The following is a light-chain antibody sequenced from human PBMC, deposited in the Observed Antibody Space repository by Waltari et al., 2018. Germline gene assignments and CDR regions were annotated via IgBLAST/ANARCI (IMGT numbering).Light chain of an antibody. CDR2: ENT. V-gene: IGLV1-51*02. CDR1: TSTFGNNS. CDR3: GTWDSSLSGAV. Sequence: QSVLTQPPSVSAAPGQRVPISVSGGTSTFGNNSVSWYRQFPGTAPKRLIYENTERPSGIPGRFSGSKAGTSATLDITGLQAGDEADYYCGTWDSSLSGAVFGGGTHLTVL. J-gene: IGLJ7*01.